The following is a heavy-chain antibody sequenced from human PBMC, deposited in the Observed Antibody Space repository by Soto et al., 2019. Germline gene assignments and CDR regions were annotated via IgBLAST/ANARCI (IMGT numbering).Heavy chain of an antibody. CDR3: ATVFGSGWSGFHP. D-gene: IGHD6-19*01. J-gene: IGHJ5*02. CDR1: GYSFTSYG. CDR2: IYPGDSDT. V-gene: IGHV5-51*01. Sequence: PGESQRISCKGSGYSFTSYGSGWVRQMPGKGLEWMGIIYPGDSDTRYSPSFQGQVTMPADKSISTAYLQWSSLKASDTAMYYCATVFGSGWSGFHPWGQGTLVTVSS.